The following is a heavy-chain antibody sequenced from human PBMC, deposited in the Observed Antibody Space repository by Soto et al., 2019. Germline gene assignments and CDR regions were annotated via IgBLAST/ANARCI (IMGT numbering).Heavy chain of an antibody. CDR1: GFTFSSYG. V-gene: IGHV3-30*03. CDR3: SRLCGYSYGYAWFYA. Sequence: GGSLRLSCAASGFTFSSYGMHWVRQAPGKGLEWVAVISYDGSNKYYADSVKGRFTISRDNSKNTLYLQMNSLRAEDTAVYYSSRLCGYSYGYAWFYARGQGTLVTVS. D-gene: IGHD5-18*01. J-gene: IGHJ5*02. CDR2: ISYDGSNK.